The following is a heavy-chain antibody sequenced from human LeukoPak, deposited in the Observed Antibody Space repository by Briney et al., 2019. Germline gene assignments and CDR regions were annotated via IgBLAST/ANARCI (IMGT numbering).Heavy chain of an antibody. CDR1: GFTVSSNY. D-gene: IGHD2-2*01. CDR2: IYSGGST. J-gene: IGHJ6*02. CDR3: ARDWGCTDTRCYLGMDV. Sequence: PGGSLRLSCAASGFTVSSNYMNWVRQAPGKGLEWVSAIYSGGSTYYADSVKGRFTISRDNSKNTLYLQMNSLRAEDTAVYYCARDWGCTDTRCYLGMDVWGQGTTVTVSS. V-gene: IGHV3-66*01.